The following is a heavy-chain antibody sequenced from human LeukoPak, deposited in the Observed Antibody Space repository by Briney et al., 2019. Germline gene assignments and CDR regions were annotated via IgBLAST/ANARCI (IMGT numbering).Heavy chain of an antibody. Sequence: VASVKVSFKASGGTFSSYAISWVRQAPGQGLEWMGGIIPIFGTANYAQKFQGRVTITADESTSTAYMELSSLRSEDTAVYYCARVSAVAGGYGMDVWGQGTTVTVSS. CDR1: GGTFSSYA. CDR2: IIPIFGTA. D-gene: IGHD6-19*01. CDR3: ARVSAVAGGYGMDV. V-gene: IGHV1-69*13. J-gene: IGHJ6*02.